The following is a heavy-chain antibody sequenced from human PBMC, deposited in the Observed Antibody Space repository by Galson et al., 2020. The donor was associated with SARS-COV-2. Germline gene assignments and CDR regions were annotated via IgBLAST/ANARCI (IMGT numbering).Heavy chain of an antibody. CDR3: ARTGSGSYYTTAHY. CDR2: KFHSGTT. V-gene: IGHV4-38-2*01. Sequence: SETLSLTCGVSGYSIAEGYFWAWIRQPPGQGLEWVASKFHSGTTYYNPSPKSRAAISLDTSQNQVSLTLTSVTAADTAVYYCARTGSGSYYTTAHYWGQGTLVTVSS. CDR1: GYSIAEGYF. J-gene: IGHJ4*02. D-gene: IGHD2-2*02.